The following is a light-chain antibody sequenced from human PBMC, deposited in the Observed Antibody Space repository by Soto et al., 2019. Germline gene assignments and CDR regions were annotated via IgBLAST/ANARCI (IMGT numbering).Light chain of an antibody. V-gene: IGKV3-20*01. Sequence: ELVLTQSPGTLSLSPGERATLSCRASQSVSNNYLAWYQQKPGQAPRLRIYGASNRATGIPDGFSGSGSVTDFTLTISRLEPEEFAGYYCQQYGSSGTFGQGPKEEIK. CDR3: QQYGSSGT. CDR2: GAS. CDR1: QSVSNNY. J-gene: IGKJ1*01.